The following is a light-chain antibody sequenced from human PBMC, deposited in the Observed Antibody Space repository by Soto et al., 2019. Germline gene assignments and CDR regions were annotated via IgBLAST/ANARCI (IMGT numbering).Light chain of an antibody. CDR3: SSYAGSNIV. J-gene: IGLJ1*01. Sequence: QSALTQPPSASGSPGQSVTISCTGTSSDVGGYNYVSWYQQHPGKAPKLMIYEVSKRPSGVPDRFSGSKSGNTASLTVSGLQAEDEADYNCSSYAGSNIVFGTGTKLTVL. CDR1: SSDVGGYNY. CDR2: EVS. V-gene: IGLV2-8*01.